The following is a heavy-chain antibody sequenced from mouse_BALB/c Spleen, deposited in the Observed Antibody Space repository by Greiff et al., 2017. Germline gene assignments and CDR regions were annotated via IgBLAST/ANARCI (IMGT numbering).Heavy chain of an antibody. J-gene: IGHJ3*01. CDR2: ISSGGSYT. CDR3: ARHENYYGFAY. CDR1: GFTFSSYG. Sequence: EVKLMESGGELVKPGGSLKLSCAASGFTFSSYGMSWVRQTPDKRLEWVATISSGGSYTYYPDSVKGRFTISRDNAKNTLYLQMSSLKSEDTAMYYCARHENYYGFAYWGQGTLVTVSA. D-gene: IGHD1-1*01. V-gene: IGHV5-6*01.